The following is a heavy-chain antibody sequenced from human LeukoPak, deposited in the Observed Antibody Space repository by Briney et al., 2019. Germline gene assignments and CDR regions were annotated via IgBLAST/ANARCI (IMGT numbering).Heavy chain of an antibody. CDR3: VRVRGVMTGPYDY. V-gene: IGHV3-23*01. D-gene: IGHD3-10*01. J-gene: IGHJ4*02. Sequence: GGSLRLSCAASGFTFSIHAMSWVRQAPGKGLEWVSGISESGSNTYYADSVKGRFTISRDNSRDTVYLQMNSLTPEDTAVYYCVRVRGVMTGPYDYWGQGTLVTVSS. CDR2: ISESGSNT. CDR1: GFTFSIHA.